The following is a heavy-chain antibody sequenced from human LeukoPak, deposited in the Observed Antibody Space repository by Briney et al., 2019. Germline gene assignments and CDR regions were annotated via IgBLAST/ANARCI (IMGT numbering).Heavy chain of an antibody. Sequence: GGSLRLSCAASGFTFSSYGMHWVRQAPGKGLEWVAVISYDGSNKYYADSVKGRFTISRDNSKNTLYLQMNSLRAEDTAVYYCAKGLLTGWYMDVWGKGTTVTVSS. CDR1: GFTFSSYG. D-gene: IGHD1-20*01. CDR2: ISYDGSNK. J-gene: IGHJ6*03. CDR3: AKGLLTGWYMDV. V-gene: IGHV3-30*18.